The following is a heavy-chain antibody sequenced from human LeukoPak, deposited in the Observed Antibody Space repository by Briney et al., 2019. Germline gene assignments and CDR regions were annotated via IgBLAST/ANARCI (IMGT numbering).Heavy chain of an antibody. J-gene: IGHJ6*02. V-gene: IGHV3-21*01. CDR3: ARDGVPGGEDV. Sequence: GGSLRLSCAASGFTFSSYSMNWVRQAPGKGLEWVSSISSSSSYIYYADSVKGRFTISRDNAKNSLYLQMNSLRVEDTAVYYCARDGVPGGEDVWGQGTTVTVS. CDR2: ISSSSSYI. CDR1: GFTFSSYS. D-gene: IGHD2-21*01.